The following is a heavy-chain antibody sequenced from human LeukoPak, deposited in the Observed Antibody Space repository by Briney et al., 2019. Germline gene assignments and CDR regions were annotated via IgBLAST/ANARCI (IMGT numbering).Heavy chain of an antibody. J-gene: IGHJ4*02. CDR3: ARGPGGSSSSDFDY. V-gene: IGHV4-31*03. D-gene: IGHD6-6*01. CDR1: GGSISSGGYY. CDR2: IYYSGST. Sequence: SETLSLTCTVSGGSISSGGYYWSWIRQHPGKGLEWIGYIYYSGSTYYNPSLKSRVTISVDTSKNQFSLKLSSVTAAVTAVYYCARGPGGSSSSDFDYWGQGTLVTVSS.